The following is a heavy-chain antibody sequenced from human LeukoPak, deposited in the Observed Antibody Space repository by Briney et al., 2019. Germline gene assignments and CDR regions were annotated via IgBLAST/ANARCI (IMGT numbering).Heavy chain of an antibody. CDR1: GFTFSGSA. Sequence: GGSLRLSCAASGFTFSGSAMHWVRQASGKGLEWVGRIRSKANSYATAYAASVKGRFTISRDDSKNTAYLQMNSLRAEDTAIYYCAKNGDRGAYCTGGTCYPYFYYYMDVWGKGTTVTI. CDR2: IRSKANSYAT. V-gene: IGHV3-73*01. D-gene: IGHD2-15*01. J-gene: IGHJ6*03. CDR3: AKNGDRGAYCTGGTCYPYFYYYMDV.